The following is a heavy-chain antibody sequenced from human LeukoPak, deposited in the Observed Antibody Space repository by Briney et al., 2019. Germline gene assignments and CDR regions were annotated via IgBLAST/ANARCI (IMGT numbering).Heavy chain of an antibody. J-gene: IGHJ4*02. D-gene: IGHD3-22*01. Sequence: SVKVSCKASGGTFSSYAISWVRQAPGQGLEWMGGIIPIFGTANYAQKFQGRVTITADESTSTAYMELSSLRSEDTAVYYCARDLYYYDSSGYYYFDYWGQGTLVTVSS. CDR1: GGTFSSYA. CDR2: IIPIFGTA. V-gene: IGHV1-69*01. CDR3: ARDLYYYDSSGYYYFDY.